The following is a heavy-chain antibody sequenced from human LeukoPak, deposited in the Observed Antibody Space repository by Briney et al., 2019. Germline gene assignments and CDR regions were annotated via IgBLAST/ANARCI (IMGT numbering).Heavy chain of an antibody. V-gene: IGHV4-61*05. Sequence: SETLSLTCTVSGGSISSSSYYWGWIRQPPGKGLEWIGYIYYSGSTNYNPSLKSRVTISVDTSKNQFSLKLSSVTAADTAVYYCARAGNNWNDNWFDPWGQGTLVTVSS. CDR2: IYYSGST. CDR1: GGSISSSSYY. J-gene: IGHJ5*02. CDR3: ARAGNNWNDNWFDP. D-gene: IGHD1-20*01.